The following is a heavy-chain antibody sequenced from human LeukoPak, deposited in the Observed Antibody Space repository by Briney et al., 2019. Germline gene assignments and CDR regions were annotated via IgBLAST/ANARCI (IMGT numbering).Heavy chain of an antibody. CDR2: IIPILGIA. Sequence: SVKVSCKASGGTFSSYAISWVRQAPGQGLEWMGRIIPILGIANYAQKFQGRVTITADKSTSTAYMELSSLRSEDTAVYYCARQGYNYNTGRHNWFDPWGQGILVTVSS. CDR1: GGTFSSYA. CDR3: ARQGYNYNTGRHNWFDP. D-gene: IGHD5-24*01. J-gene: IGHJ5*02. V-gene: IGHV1-69*04.